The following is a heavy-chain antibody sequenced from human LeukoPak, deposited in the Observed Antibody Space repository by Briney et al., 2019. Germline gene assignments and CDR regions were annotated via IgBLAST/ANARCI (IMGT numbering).Heavy chain of an antibody. CDR1: GFTFSSYA. D-gene: IGHD6-19*01. Sequence: GRSLRLSCAASGFTFSSYAMHWVRQAPGKGLEWVAVISYDGSNKYYADSVKGRFTISRDNSKNTLYLQMSSLRAEDTAVYYCARGSIAVAGDAFDIWGQGTMVTVSS. CDR3: ARGSIAVAGDAFDI. V-gene: IGHV3-30-3*01. CDR2: ISYDGSNK. J-gene: IGHJ3*02.